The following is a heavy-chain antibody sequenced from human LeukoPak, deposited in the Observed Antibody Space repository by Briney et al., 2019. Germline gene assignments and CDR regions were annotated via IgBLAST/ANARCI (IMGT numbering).Heavy chain of an antibody. D-gene: IGHD3-10*01. V-gene: IGHV4-59*01. CDR2: IYYSGST. CDR1: GGSISSYY. CDR3: ARDPVNLRVGFDY. Sequence: SETLSLTCTVSGGSISSYYWSWIRQPPGKGLEWIGYIYYSGSTNYNPSLKSRVTISVDTSKNQFSLKLSSVTAADTAVYYCARDPVNLRVGFDYWGQGTLVTVSS. J-gene: IGHJ4*02.